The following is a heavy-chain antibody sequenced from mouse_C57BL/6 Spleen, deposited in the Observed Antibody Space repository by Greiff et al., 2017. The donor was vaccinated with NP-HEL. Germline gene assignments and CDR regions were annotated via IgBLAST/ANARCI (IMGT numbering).Heavy chain of an antibody. V-gene: IGHV1-81*01. CDR1: GYTFTSYG. J-gene: IGHJ2*01. CDR3: AREGIYYGYDGDY. CDR2: IYPRSGNT. Sequence: VQLQESGAELARPGASVKLSCKASGYTFTSYGISWVKQRTGQGLEWIGEIYPRSGNTYYNEKFKGKATLTADKSSSTAYMELRSLTSEDSAVYFCAREGIYYGYDGDYWGQGTTLTVSS. D-gene: IGHD2-2*01.